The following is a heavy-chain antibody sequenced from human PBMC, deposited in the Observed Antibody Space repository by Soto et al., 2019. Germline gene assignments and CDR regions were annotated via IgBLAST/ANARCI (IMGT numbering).Heavy chain of an antibody. CDR1: GYTFTGYY. J-gene: IGHJ5*02. CDR2: INPNSGGT. D-gene: IGHD2-21*02. CDR3: ARVAWGCGGDCPNWFDP. Sequence: ASVKVSCKASGYTFTGYYMHWVRQAPGQGLEWMGWINPNSGGTNYAQKLQGRVTMTRDTSISTAYMELSRLRSDDTAVYYCARVAWGCGGDCPNWFDPWGQGTLVTVSS. V-gene: IGHV1-2*02.